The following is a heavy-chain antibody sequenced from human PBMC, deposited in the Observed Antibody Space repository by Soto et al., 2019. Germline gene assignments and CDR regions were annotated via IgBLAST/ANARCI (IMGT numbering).Heavy chain of an antibody. J-gene: IGHJ5*02. V-gene: IGHV1-18*01. Sequence: ASVKVSCKASGYTFTSYGISWVRQAPGQGLEWMGWISAYNGNTNYAQKPQGRVTMTTDTSTSTAYMELRSLRSDDTAVYYCARDRGSGWYGWFDPWGQGTLVTVSS. CDR2: ISAYNGNT. CDR3: ARDRGSGWYGWFDP. CDR1: GYTFTSYG. D-gene: IGHD6-19*01.